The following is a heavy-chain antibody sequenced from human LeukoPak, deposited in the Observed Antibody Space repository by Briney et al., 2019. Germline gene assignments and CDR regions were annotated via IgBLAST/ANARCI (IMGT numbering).Heavy chain of an antibody. D-gene: IGHD3-16*02. CDR2: FNHRGNS. CDR3: ARGPLSLPGLRYDYVWGSDRKNNWFDP. V-gene: IGHV4-34*01. CDR1: GGSFSGYY. J-gene: IGHJ5*02. Sequence: KPSETLSLTFSVYGGSFSGYYWSWIRQPPGKGLEWIGEFNHRGNSNYNPSLKSRVTKSVDTSKNKFSLKLSSVTAADTAVHYSARGPLSLPGLRYDYVWGSDRKNNWFDPWGQGTLVTVSS.